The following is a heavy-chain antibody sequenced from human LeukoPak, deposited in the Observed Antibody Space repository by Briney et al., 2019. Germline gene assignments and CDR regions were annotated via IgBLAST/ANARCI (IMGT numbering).Heavy chain of an antibody. V-gene: IGHV5-51*01. CDR1: GYRFTDYW. CDR3: AGYRGDFVSLPSPFDY. CDR2: ISPEDSDT. J-gene: IGHJ4*02. Sequence: GESLKISCKGSGYRFTDYWIGWVRQMPGKGLEWMGIISPEDSDTRYSPSFQGQVTISADESISTAYLQWSSLKASDTALYYCAGYRGDFVSLPSPFDYWGQGTLVTVSS. D-gene: IGHD2-21*02.